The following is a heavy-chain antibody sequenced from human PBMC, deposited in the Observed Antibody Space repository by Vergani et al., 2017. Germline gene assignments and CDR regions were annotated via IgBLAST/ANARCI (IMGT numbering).Heavy chain of an antibody. V-gene: IGHV1-69*01. Sequence: QVQLVQSGAEVKKPGSSVKVSCKASGGTFSSYAISCVRQAPGQGLEWMGGIIPIFGTANYAQKFQGRVTITADESTSTAYMELSSLRSEDTAVYYCARARANYGDYPPYYYYYMDVWGKGTTVTVSS. CDR2: IIPIFGTA. CDR3: ARARANYGDYPPYYYYYMDV. J-gene: IGHJ6*03. D-gene: IGHD4-17*01. CDR1: GGTFSSYA.